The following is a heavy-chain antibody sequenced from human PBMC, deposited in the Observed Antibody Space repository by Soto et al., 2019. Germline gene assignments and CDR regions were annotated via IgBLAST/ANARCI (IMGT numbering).Heavy chain of an antibody. CDR1: CGSISGYY. J-gene: IGHJ1*01. D-gene: IGHD3-22*01. CDR2: IHYSGST. V-gene: IGHV4-59*01. CDR3: SSSLPHDDSNGYREYFEY. Sequence: SETLSLTCSVSCGSISGYYWSWIRQHPGKGLEWIGYIHYSGSTNYNPSLKSRVTISVDTSKNQFSLKLSSVTAADTAVYYFSSSLPHDDSNGYREYFEYWGQGTPVPVSS.